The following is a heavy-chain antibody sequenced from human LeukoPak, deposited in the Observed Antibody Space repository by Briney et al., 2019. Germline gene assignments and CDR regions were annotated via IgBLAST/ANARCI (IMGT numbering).Heavy chain of an antibody. CDR1: GFTFSSYS. Sequence: GGSLRLSCAASGFTFSSYSMTWVRQAPGKGLEWVSSIISTSSYIYYADSVKGRFTISRDNAKNSLYLQMNSLRAEDTAVYYCARARSLGYDSSGYYPDAFDIWGQGTMVTVSS. D-gene: IGHD3-22*01. CDR3: ARARSLGYDSSGYYPDAFDI. V-gene: IGHV3-21*01. J-gene: IGHJ3*02. CDR2: IISTSSYI.